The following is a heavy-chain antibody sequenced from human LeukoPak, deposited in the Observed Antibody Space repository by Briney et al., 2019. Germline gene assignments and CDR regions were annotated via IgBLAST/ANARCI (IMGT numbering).Heavy chain of an antibody. CDR1: GGSISSYY. D-gene: IGHD3-10*01. J-gene: IGHJ4*02. CDR3: ARVGEEGVSDY. V-gene: IGHV4-59*01. CDR2: IYYSGST. Sequence: SETLSLTCTVSGGSISSYYWSWIRQPPGKGLEWIGYIYYSGSTNYNPSLKSRVTISVDTSKNQFSLKLSSVTAADTAVYYCARVGEEGVSDYSGQGTLVTVSS.